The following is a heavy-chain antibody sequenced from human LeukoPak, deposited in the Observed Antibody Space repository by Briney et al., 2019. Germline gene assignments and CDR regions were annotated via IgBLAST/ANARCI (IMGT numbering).Heavy chain of an antibody. CDR1: GFTFSNYW. J-gene: IGHJ4*02. Sequence: GGSLRLSCAASGFTFSNYWMHWVRQVPGKGLVWVSRINSDGSSTTYADSVKGRFTISRDNAKNTMYLQMNSLRVEDTAVYYCVQSSPTIDYWGQGTLVTVSS. V-gene: IGHV3-74*01. CDR2: INSDGSST. CDR3: VQSSPTIDY. D-gene: IGHD5-12*01.